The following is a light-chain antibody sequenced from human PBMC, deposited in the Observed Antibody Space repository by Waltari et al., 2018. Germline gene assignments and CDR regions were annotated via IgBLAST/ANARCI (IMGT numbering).Light chain of an antibody. Sequence: EIVLTQSPGTASLSPGERVTLSCRASQSVGSSSLAWYQQKPCQAPRLVLHCPSMSATGIPXXXSGXGSGTDFSLTISRLEPEDFAVYYCQQHGTLPATFGQGTKVEIK. V-gene: IGKV3-20*01. J-gene: IGKJ1*01. CDR2: CPS. CDR1: QSVGSSS. CDR3: QQHGTLPAT.